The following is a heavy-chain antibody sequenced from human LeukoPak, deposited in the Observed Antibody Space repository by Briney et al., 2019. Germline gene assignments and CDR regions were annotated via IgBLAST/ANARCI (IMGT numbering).Heavy chain of an antibody. J-gene: IGHJ6*02. CDR1: GGSFSGYY. Sequence: KPSETLSLTCAVYGGSFSGYYWSWIRQPPGKGLEWIGEINHSGSTNYNPSLKSRVTISVDTSKNQFSLKLSSVTAADTAVYYYASTIFGVVTLMDVWGQGTTVTVSS. D-gene: IGHD3-3*01. V-gene: IGHV4-34*01. CDR3: ASTIFGVVTLMDV. CDR2: INHSGST.